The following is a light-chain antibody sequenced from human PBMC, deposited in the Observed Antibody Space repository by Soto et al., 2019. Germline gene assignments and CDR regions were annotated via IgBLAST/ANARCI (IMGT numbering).Light chain of an antibody. CDR1: QSISSY. J-gene: IGKJ1*01. CDR3: QQSYSTQPT. Sequence: DIQMTQSPSSLSASVGDRVTITCRASQSISSYLNWYQQKPGKAPKLLIYAASSLQSGVPSRFSGSGSGRYLSLAISSLQPEDFATYYCQQSYSTQPTLGQGTKVDIK. V-gene: IGKV1-39*01. CDR2: AAS.